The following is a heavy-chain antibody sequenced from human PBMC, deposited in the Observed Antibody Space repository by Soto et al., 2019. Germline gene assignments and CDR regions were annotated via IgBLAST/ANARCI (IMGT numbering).Heavy chain of an antibody. D-gene: IGHD1-26*01. Sequence: QVQLVESGGGVVQPGRSLRLSCAASGFSFSTNAMHWVRQPPGKGLEWVAVISYDGNNKYYADSVKGRFTISRDNSKESLYLTMNSLGAEDRAVYSCATKMGPQWEVVKLKGDSWGQGTLVSVSS. CDR3: ATKMGPQWEVVKLKGDS. J-gene: IGHJ5*01. V-gene: IGHV3-30-3*01. CDR1: GFSFSTNA. CDR2: ISYDGNNK.